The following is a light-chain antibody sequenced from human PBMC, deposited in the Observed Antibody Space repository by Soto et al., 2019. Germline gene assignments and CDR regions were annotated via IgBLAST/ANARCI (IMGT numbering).Light chain of an antibody. CDR2: GAS. CDR1: QSVSSTY. V-gene: IGKV3-20*01. CDR3: QQYGASPIYT. Sequence: EIVLTQSPGTLSLSPGERATLSCRASQSVSSTYLAWYQQKPGQPPRLLIFGASIRAAGTPDRFSGSGSGTYFTLTISRLEPEDFAVYYCQQYGASPIYTFGQGTKLEIK. J-gene: IGKJ2*01.